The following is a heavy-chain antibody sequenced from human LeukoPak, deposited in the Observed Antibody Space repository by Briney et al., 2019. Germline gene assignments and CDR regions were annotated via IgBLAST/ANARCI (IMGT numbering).Heavy chain of an antibody. CDR2: LSYDGSNK. J-gene: IGHJ3*02. CDR1: GFTFSSYG. V-gene: IGHV3-30*03. CDR3: ARRGLVPAFDI. D-gene: IGHD2-2*01. Sequence: GRSLRLSCAASGFTFSSYGMHWVRQAPGKGLEWVALLSYDGSNKYYADSVKGRFTISRDNAKNTLYLQMSSLRAEDTAVYYCARRGLVPAFDIWGQGTMVTVAS.